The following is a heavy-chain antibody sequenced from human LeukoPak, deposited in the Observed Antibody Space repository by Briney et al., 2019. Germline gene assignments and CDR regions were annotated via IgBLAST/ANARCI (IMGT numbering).Heavy chain of an antibody. CDR3: ARLAVTTVDAFDI. Sequence: SETLSLTCTVSGGSISSSSYYWGWIRQPPGKGLEWIGSIYYSGSTYYNPSLKSRVTISVGTSKNQFSLKLSSVTAADTAVYYCARLAVTTVDAFDIWGQGTMVTVSS. V-gene: IGHV4-39*01. CDR1: GGSISSSSYY. J-gene: IGHJ3*02. CDR2: IYYSGST. D-gene: IGHD4-11*01.